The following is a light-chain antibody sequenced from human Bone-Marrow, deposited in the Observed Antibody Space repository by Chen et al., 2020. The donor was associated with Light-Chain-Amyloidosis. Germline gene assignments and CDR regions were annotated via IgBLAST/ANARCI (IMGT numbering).Light chain of an antibody. CDR2: KDN. Sequence: SDDLTQPPAVSVSPGQTARISCSGDGLPTQYSSWYQLRPGQAPRLLIFKDNERPSGIPERFSGASSGTIVTLTINGVQAENDADYYCQSAITDGVSMFFGGGTRLTVL. CDR3: QSAITDGVSMF. V-gene: IGLV3-25*03. J-gene: IGLJ2*01. CDR1: GLPTQY.